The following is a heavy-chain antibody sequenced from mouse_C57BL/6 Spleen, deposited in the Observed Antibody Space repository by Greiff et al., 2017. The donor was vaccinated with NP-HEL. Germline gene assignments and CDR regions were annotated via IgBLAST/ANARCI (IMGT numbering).Heavy chain of an antibody. CDR2: IHPNSGST. Sequence: QVQLQQPGAELVKPGASVKLSCKASGYTFTSYWMHWVKQRPGQGLEWIGMIHPNSGSTNYNEKFKSKATLTVDKSSSTAYMQLSSLTSEDSAVYYCARGDYDVYAMDYWGQGTSVTVSS. V-gene: IGHV1-64*01. CDR3: ARGDYDVYAMDY. CDR1: GYTFTSYW. J-gene: IGHJ4*01. D-gene: IGHD2-4*01.